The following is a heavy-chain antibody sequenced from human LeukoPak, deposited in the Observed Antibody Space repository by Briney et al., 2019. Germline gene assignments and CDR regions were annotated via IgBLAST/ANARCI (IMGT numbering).Heavy chain of an antibody. V-gene: IGHV3-30*02. J-gene: IGHJ5*02. Sequence: GGSLRLSCAASGFTFSSYGMHWVRQAPGKGLEWVAFIRYDGSNKYYADSVKGRFTISRDNSKNTLYLQMNSLRAEDTAVYYCAKDHPADIVVVPAAMGVNWFDPWGQGTLVTVSS. CDR3: AKDHPADIVVVPAAMGVNWFDP. D-gene: IGHD2-2*01. CDR2: IRYDGSNK. CDR1: GFTFSSYG.